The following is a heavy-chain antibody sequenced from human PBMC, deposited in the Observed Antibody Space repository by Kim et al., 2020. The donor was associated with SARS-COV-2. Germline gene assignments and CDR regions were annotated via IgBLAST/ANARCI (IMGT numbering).Heavy chain of an antibody. V-gene: IGHV3-30*04. D-gene: IGHD6-13*01. Sequence: GGSLRLSCAASGFTFSSYAMHWVRQAPGKGLEWVAVISYDGSNKYYADSVKGRFTISRDNSKNTLYLQMNSLRAEDTAVYYCARGVGIAAAAPTFQHWGQGTLVTVSS. CDR3: ARGVGIAAAAPTFQH. CDR2: ISYDGSNK. CDR1: GFTFSSYA. J-gene: IGHJ1*01.